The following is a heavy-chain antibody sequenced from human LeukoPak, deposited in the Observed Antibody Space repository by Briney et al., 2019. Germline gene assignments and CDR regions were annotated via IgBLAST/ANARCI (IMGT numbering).Heavy chain of an antibody. D-gene: IGHD6-13*01. J-gene: IGHJ6*02. V-gene: IGHV3-11*04. CDR2: ISSSGSTI. Sequence: SGGSLRLSCAASGFTFSDYYMSWIRQAPGKGLEWVSYISSSGSTIYYADSVKGRFTISRDNAKNSLYLQMNSLRAEDTAVYYCARDGRGISAAGSPYGMDVWGQGTTVTVSS. CDR1: GFTFSDYY. CDR3: ARDGRGISAAGSPYGMDV.